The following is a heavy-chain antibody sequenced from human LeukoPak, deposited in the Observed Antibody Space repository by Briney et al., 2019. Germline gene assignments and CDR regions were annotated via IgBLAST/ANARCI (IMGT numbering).Heavy chain of an antibody. J-gene: IGHJ4*02. Sequence: TSETLSLTCTVSGGSISSYYWSWIRQPPGKGLEWIGEINHSGSTNYNPSLKSPVTISVDTSKNQFSLKLSSVTAADMAVYYCARGRKYSYGYRVNELGSGYFDNWGQGTLVTVSS. CDR3: ARGRKYSYGYRVNELGSGYFDN. CDR2: INHSGST. D-gene: IGHD5-18*01. CDR1: GGSISSYY. V-gene: IGHV4-59*01.